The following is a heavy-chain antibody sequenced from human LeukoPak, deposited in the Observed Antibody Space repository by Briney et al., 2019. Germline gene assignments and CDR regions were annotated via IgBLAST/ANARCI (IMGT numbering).Heavy chain of an antibody. CDR1: GGSISSGGYS. D-gene: IGHD3-3*01. CDR3: ARGYDGVDY. J-gene: IGHJ4*02. Sequence: SETLSLTCAVSGGSISSGGYSWSWIRQPPGKGLEWIGYIYHSGSTYYNPSLKSRVTISVDRSKNQFSLKLSSVPAADTAVYYCARGYDGVDYWGQGTLVTVSS. V-gene: IGHV4-30-2*01. CDR2: IYHSGST.